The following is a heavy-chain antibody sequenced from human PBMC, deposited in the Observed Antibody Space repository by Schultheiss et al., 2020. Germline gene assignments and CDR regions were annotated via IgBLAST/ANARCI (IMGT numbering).Heavy chain of an antibody. CDR1: GGSISSYY. D-gene: IGHD2-15*01. J-gene: IGHJ6*03. Sequence: SETLSLTCTVSGGSISSYYWTWIRQPAAKGLEWIGRIYNSGSTNYNPSLKSRVSMSVDTSKNQFSLKLSSVTAADTAVYYCARGGSWQGSHDYYYYMDVWGKGTTVTVSS. V-gene: IGHV4-4*07. CDR2: IYNSGST. CDR3: ARGGSWQGSHDYYYYMDV.